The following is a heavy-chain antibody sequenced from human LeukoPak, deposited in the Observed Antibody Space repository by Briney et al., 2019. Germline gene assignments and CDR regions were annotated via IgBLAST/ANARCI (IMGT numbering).Heavy chain of an antibody. V-gene: IGHV3-33*08. CDR2: IWYDGSNK. J-gene: IGHJ5*02. Sequence: GGSLRLSCAASGFTFSSYGMHWVRQAPGKGLEWVAVIWYDGSNKYYADSVEGRFTISRDNSKNTLYLQMNSLRAEDTAVYYCARDNGITMAGRNWFDPWGQGTLVTVSS. CDR3: ARDNGITMAGRNWFDP. CDR1: GFTFSSYG. D-gene: IGHD3-10*01.